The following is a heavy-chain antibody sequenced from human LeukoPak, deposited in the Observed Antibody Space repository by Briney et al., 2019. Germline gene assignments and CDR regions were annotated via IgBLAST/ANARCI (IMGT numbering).Heavy chain of an antibody. Sequence: PGGSLRLSCAASGFTFSSYSMNWVRQAPGKGLEWVSSISSSSSYIYYADSVKGRFTISRDNAKNSLYLQMSSLRAEDTALYYCAKDMVDGGNSGFDYWGQGTLVTVSS. CDR1: GFTFSSYS. CDR3: AKDMVDGGNSGFDY. D-gene: IGHD4-23*01. CDR2: ISSSSSYI. V-gene: IGHV3-21*04. J-gene: IGHJ4*02.